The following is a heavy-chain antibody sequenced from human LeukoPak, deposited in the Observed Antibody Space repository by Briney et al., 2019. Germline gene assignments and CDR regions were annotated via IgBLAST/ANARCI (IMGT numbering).Heavy chain of an antibody. D-gene: IGHD3-10*01. CDR3: ARDLERYYGSGSYLDY. Sequence: GGSLRLSCAASGFTFSSYGMHWVHQAPGKGLEWVAVIWYDGSNKYYADSVKGRFTISRDNSKDTLYLQMNSLRAEDTAVYYCARDLERYYGSGSYLDYWGQGTLVTVSS. CDR1: GFTFSSYG. J-gene: IGHJ4*02. CDR2: IWYDGSNK. V-gene: IGHV3-33*01.